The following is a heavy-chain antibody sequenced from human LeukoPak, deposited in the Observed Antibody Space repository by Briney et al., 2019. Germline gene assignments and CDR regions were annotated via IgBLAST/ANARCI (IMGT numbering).Heavy chain of an antibody. CDR3: ARRKTGIYCSSGGCYFDY. CDR1: GYGFTNNW. J-gene: IGHJ4*02. CDR2: IYPGDSDT. D-gene: IGHD2-15*01. V-gene: IGHV5-51*01. Sequence: SGESLKISCKGSGYGFTNNWIGWVRQMPGKGLEWMGIIYPGDSDTRYSPSFQGQVTISADKSISTAYLQWSSLTASDTAMYYCARRKTGIYCSSGGCYFDYWGQGTLVTVSS.